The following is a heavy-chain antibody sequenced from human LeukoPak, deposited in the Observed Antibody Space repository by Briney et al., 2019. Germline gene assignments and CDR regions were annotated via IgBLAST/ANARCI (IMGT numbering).Heavy chain of an antibody. J-gene: IGHJ2*01. D-gene: IGHD4-23*01. CDR3: ARVFYGGNSIWYFDL. CDR2: IGTAGDT. V-gene: IGHV3-13*01. CDR1: GFTFSSYD. Sequence: GGSLRLSCAASGFTFSSYDMHWVRQATPKGPEWVSAIGTAGDTYYPGSVQGRFSISRENAKNSLYLQMNSLRAGDRAGYYCARVFYGGNSIWYFDLWGRGTLVTVSS.